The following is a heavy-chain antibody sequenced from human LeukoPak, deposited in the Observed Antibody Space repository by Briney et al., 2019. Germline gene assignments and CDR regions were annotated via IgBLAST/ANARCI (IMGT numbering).Heavy chain of an antibody. V-gene: IGHV3-73*01. CDR1: GFNFDRLA. CDR2: IRSKANSYAT. CDR3: TPTPYNFQGY. J-gene: IGHJ4*02. Sequence: PGGSLRLSCSASGFNFDRLAMHWVRQASGKGLEWVGRIRSKANSYATAYAASVKGRFTISRDDSKNTAYLQMNSLKTEGTAVYYCTPTPYNFQGYWGQGTLVTVSS. D-gene: IGHD1-20*01.